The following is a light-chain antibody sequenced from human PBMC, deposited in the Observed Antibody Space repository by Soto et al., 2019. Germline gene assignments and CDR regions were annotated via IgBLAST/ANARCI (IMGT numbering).Light chain of an antibody. Sequence: DIQMTHSRSSLSASVEDSDIITCGASQSISNHLDWYQQKPGKAPKLLIFAASSLQSGVPSRFSGSRSGPDFTLTISSLQPEDFATYYCQQSYSSPPTFGGGTKVDIK. CDR2: AAS. V-gene: IGKV1-39*01. CDR1: QSISNH. J-gene: IGKJ4*02. CDR3: QQSYSSPPT.